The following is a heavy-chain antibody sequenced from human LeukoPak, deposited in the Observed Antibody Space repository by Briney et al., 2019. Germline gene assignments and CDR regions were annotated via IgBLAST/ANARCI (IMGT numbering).Heavy chain of an antibody. J-gene: IGHJ4*02. D-gene: IGHD6-19*01. CDR2: INPNSGGT. Sequence: ASVKVSCKASGYTFTGYYMHWVRQAPEQGLEWMGRINPNSGGTNYAQKFQGRVTMTRDTSISTAYMELSRLRSDDTAVYYCARVSYSSVWRPFDYWGQGTLVTVSS. CDR3: ARVSYSSVWRPFDY. V-gene: IGHV1-2*06. CDR1: GYTFTGYY.